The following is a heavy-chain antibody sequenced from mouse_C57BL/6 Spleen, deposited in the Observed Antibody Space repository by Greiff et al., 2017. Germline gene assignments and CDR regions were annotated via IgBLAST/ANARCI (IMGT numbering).Heavy chain of an antibody. CDR3: TRSGLPYWYVDV. J-gene: IGHJ1*03. V-gene: IGHV6-6*01. D-gene: IGHD5-5*01. CDR1: GFTFSDAW. CDR2: IRNKANNHAT. Sequence: EVQRVESGGGLVQPGGSMKLSCAASGFTFSDAWMDWVRQSPEQGLEWVAEIRNKANNHATYYAESVKGRFTISRDDSKSSVYLQMNSLRAEDTGIEYCTRSGLPYWYVDVWGTGTTVTVSA.